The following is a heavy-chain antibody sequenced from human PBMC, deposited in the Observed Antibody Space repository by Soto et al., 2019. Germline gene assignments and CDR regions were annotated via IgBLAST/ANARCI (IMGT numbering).Heavy chain of an antibody. V-gene: IGHV1-69*13. CDR3: ARRGRTYYDFWSGPPQGYYGMDV. J-gene: IGHJ6*02. Sequence: ASVKVSCKASGGTFSSYAISWVRQAPGQGLEWVGGIIPIFGTANYAQKFQGRVTITADESTSTAYLELSSLRSEDTAVYYCARRGRTYYDFWSGPPQGYYGMDVWGQGTTVTVSS. CDR2: IIPIFGTA. D-gene: IGHD3-3*01. CDR1: GGTFSSYA.